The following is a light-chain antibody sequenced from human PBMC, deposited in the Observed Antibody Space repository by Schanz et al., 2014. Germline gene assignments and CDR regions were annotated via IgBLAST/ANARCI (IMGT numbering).Light chain of an antibody. CDR3: QQYGSSPLLT. CDR2: GAS. Sequence: ETVMTQSPATLSVSPGERATLSCRASQSVSSSYLAWYQQKPGQAPRLLIYGASSRATGIPDRFSGSGSGTDFTLTISRLEPEDFAVYYCQQYGSSPLLTFGGGTKVEIK. J-gene: IGKJ4*01. V-gene: IGKV3-20*01. CDR1: QSVSSSY.